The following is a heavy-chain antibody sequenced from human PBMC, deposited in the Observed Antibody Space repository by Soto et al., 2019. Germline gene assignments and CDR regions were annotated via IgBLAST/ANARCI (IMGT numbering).Heavy chain of an antibody. CDR1: GFTFSSYA. V-gene: IGHV3-23*01. CDR2: ISGSGGST. D-gene: IGHD3-9*01. Sequence: VQLLESGGGLVQPGGSLRLSCAASGFTFSSYAMSWVRQAPGKGLEWVSAISGSGGSTYYADSVKGRFTISRDNSKNTLYLQMNSLRAEDTAVYYCARYYYDILTGYYLPYYMDVWGKGTTVTVSS. J-gene: IGHJ6*03. CDR3: ARYYYDILTGYYLPYYMDV.